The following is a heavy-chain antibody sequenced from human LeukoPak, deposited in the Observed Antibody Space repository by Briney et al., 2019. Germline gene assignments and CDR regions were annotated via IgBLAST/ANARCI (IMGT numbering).Heavy chain of an antibody. J-gene: IGHJ4*02. Sequence: ASVKVSCKASGYTFTDYYIHWVRQAPGQGLEWMGRLNPNNGDTNYAQKFQGRVTMTRDTSTSTVYMELSSLRSEDTAVYYCARSIAAADPWDYWGQGTLVTVSS. CDR3: ARSIAAADPWDY. CDR2: LNPNNGDT. CDR1: GYTFTDYY. V-gene: IGHV1-2*06. D-gene: IGHD6-13*01.